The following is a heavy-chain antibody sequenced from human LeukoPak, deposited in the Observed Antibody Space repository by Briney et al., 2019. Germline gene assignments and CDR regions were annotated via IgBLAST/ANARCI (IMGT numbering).Heavy chain of an antibody. CDR3: AREVGTSYDILTAYYNWFDP. Sequence: ASVKVSCKASGYTFTTYGISWVRQAPGQGLGWMGWISAYNGNTNYAQKLQGRVTMTTDTSTSTAYMELRSLRSDDTAVYYCAREVGTSYDILTAYYNWFDPWDQGTLVTVSS. J-gene: IGHJ5*02. CDR2: ISAYNGNT. CDR1: GYTFTTYG. V-gene: IGHV1-18*01. D-gene: IGHD3-9*01.